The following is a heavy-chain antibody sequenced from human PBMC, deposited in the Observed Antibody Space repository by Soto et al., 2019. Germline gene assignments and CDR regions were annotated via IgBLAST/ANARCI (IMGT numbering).Heavy chain of an antibody. Sequence: QVQLVQSGAEVKKPGSSVKVSCKASGGTFSSYAISWVRQAPGQGLEWMGGIIPIFGTANYAQKFQGRVTITADESTSTAYMELSSLRSEDTAVYYCASGGVGGGYYYYYYGIDVWGQGTTVTVSS. CDR1: GGTFSSYA. CDR2: IIPIFGTA. V-gene: IGHV1-69*01. J-gene: IGHJ6*02. D-gene: IGHD3-16*01. CDR3: ASGGVGGGYYYYYYGIDV.